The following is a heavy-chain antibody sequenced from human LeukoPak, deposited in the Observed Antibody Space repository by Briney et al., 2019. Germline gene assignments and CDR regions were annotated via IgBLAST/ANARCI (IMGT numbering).Heavy chain of an antibody. CDR3: ARDSRSYSTGTEY. V-gene: IGHV3-30-3*01. CDR1: GFTFSSYA. Sequence: GGSLRLSCAASGFTFSSYAMHWVRQAPGKGLEWVAVISYDGSNQCYADSVKGRFTISRDNSRNTLYLQMNSLRPDDTAVYYCARDSRSYSTGTEYWGQGTLVTVSS. CDR2: ISYDGSNQ. D-gene: IGHD1-26*01. J-gene: IGHJ4*02.